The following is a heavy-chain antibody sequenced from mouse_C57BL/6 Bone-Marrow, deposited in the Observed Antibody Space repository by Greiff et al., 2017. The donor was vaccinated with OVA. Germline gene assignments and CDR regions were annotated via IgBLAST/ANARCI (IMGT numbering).Heavy chain of an antibody. V-gene: IGHV1-55*01. D-gene: IGHD3-3*01. CDR2: IYPGSGST. Sequence: QVQLQQPGAELVKPGASVKMSCKASGYTFTSYWITWVKQRPGQGLEWIGDIYPGSGSTNYNEKFKSKATLTVDTSSSTAYMQLSSLTSEDSAVYYCARRGLGPYYFDYWGQGTTLTDSS. CDR1: GYTFTSYW. J-gene: IGHJ2*01. CDR3: ARRGLGPYYFDY.